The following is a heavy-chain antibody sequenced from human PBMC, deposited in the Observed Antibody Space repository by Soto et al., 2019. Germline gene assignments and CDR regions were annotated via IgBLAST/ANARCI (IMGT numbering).Heavy chain of an antibody. D-gene: IGHD1-1*01. J-gene: IGHJ4*02. V-gene: IGHV3-23*01. CDR3: ATGIGNPSYFAY. Sequence: EVQLLESGGGVVQPGGSLRLSCAVSGFTFSSYSMSWVRQAPGKGLEWVSIISGNSVTIGYADSVKGRFTISRDNSKNMLYLQMGSLRAEDTAVYYCATGIGNPSYFAYWGQGTLVTVSS. CDR1: GFTFSSYS. CDR2: ISGNSVTI.